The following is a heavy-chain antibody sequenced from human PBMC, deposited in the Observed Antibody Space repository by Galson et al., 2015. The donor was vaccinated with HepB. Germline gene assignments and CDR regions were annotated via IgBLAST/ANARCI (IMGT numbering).Heavy chain of an antibody. V-gene: IGHV3-30*02. CDR2: ISYDETTK. CDR1: GFAFSGYA. CDR3: ATVAWVVTSGFDI. J-gene: IGHJ3*02. D-gene: IGHD4-23*01. Sequence: SLRLSCAASGFAFSGYARHWVRQAPLKGLEWVAYISYDETTKHYADSVKGRFTISRDNSKDTLYLQLNSLRTEDTAVYYCATVAWVVTSGFDIWGQGTMVTVSS.